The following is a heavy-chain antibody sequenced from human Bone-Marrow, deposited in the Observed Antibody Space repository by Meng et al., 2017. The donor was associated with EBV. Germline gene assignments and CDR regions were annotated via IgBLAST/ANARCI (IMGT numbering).Heavy chain of an antibody. CDR1: DFTFTSYA. D-gene: IGHD6-13*01. V-gene: IGHV3-23*01. J-gene: IGHJ4*02. CDR3: ANEVAAAGH. CDR2: IGRSGGRT. Sequence: EVQLLEGGGGLVQPGASLRPCRAAADFTFTSYAMSWVRQAPGKGLEWVSPIGRSGGRTYYAPFVKRRFTISKNNSNNTLYLQMNSLGADNTVEYYSANEVAAAGHWGQGTLVTVSS.